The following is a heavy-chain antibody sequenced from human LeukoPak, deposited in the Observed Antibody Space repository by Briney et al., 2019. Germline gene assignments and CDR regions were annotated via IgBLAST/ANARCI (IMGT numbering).Heavy chain of an antibody. Sequence: SETLSLTCTVSGGSIRSSYYYWGWIRQPPGKGLEWIGSIYDSGSTYYNPSLKSRVTISVDTSKNQFSLKLNSVTAADTAVYYCARDRDGYTSSYYYGMDVWGQGTTVTVSS. CDR1: GGSIRSSYYY. CDR2: IYDSGST. D-gene: IGHD5-24*01. V-gene: IGHV4-39*02. J-gene: IGHJ6*02. CDR3: ARDRDGYTSSYYYGMDV.